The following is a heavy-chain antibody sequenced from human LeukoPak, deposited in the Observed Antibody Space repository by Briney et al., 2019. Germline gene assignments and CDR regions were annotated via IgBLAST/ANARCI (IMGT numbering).Heavy chain of an antibody. CDR3: ARDGGYTIMEDYYYYYGMDV. V-gene: IGHV3-48*03. D-gene: IGHD5-12*01. CDR2: ISSSGSTI. CDR1: GFTFSSYE. Sequence: GGSLRLSCAASGFTFSSYEMNWVRQAPGKGLEWVSYISSSGSTIYYADSVKGRFTISRDNAKNSLYLQMNSLRAEDTAVYYCARDGGYTIMEDYYYYYGMDVWGQGTTVTVSS. J-gene: IGHJ6*02.